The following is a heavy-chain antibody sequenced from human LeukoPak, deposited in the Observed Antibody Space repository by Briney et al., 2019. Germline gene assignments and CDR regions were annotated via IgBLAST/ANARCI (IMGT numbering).Heavy chain of an antibody. CDR2: INHSGST. Sequence: PSETLSLTCTVSGGSISSYYWSWIRQPPGKGLEWIGEINHSGSTNYNPSLKSRVTISVDTSKNQFSLKLSSVTAADTAVYFCARGPPTDYYDSSGFYYVFDYWGQGTLVTVSS. CDR3: ARGPPTDYYDSSGFYYVFDY. J-gene: IGHJ4*02. D-gene: IGHD3-22*01. CDR1: GGSISSYY. V-gene: IGHV4-34*01.